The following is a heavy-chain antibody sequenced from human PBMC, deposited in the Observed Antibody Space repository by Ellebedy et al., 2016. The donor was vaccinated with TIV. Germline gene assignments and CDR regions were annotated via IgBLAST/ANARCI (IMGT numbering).Heavy chain of an antibody. J-gene: IGHJ4*02. D-gene: IGHD5-24*01. CDR1: GFTFSSYS. Sequence: GESLKISXAASGFTFSSYSMNWVRQAPGKGLEWVSSISSSSSYIYYADSVKGRFTISRDNAKNSLYLQMNSLRAEDTAVYYCAREADGYYPDYWGQGTLVTVSS. V-gene: IGHV3-21*01. CDR2: ISSSSSYI. CDR3: AREADGYYPDY.